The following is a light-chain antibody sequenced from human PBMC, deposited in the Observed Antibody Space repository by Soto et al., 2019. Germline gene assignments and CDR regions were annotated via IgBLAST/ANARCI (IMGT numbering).Light chain of an antibody. Sequence: QSVLTQPASVSGSPGQSITISCTGTSSDVGGYNYVSWYQQHPGKAPKLMIYDVSNRPSGVSNRFSGSKSGNTASLTISGRQAEDEADYYCSSYTSSSTAVFGGGTQLTVL. CDR1: SSDVGGYNY. CDR2: DVS. CDR3: SSYTSSSTAV. V-gene: IGLV2-14*01. J-gene: IGLJ7*01.